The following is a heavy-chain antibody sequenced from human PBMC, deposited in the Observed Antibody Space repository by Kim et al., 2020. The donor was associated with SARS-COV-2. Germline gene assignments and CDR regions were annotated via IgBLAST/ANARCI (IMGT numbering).Heavy chain of an antibody. CDR3: ARGRDDYGDYFTRISYYGMDV. CDR2: IYKSGST. Sequence: SETLSLTCTVSGGSITNYYWNWIRQPPGKGLEWVVSIYKSGSTKYNPSLKSRVTISVDTSNNQFSLKLTSVTAADTAVYYCARGRDDYGDYFTRISYYGMDVWGQGTTVTVSS. D-gene: IGHD4-17*01. J-gene: IGHJ6*02. V-gene: IGHV4-59*01. CDR1: GGSITNYY.